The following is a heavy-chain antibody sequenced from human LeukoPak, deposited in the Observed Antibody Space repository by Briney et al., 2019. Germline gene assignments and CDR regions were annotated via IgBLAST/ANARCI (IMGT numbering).Heavy chain of an antibody. CDR1: GFTFSSYS. CDR2: ISSSSSYI. V-gene: IGHV3-21*01. CDR3: ARDLGGYDILTGYYNLEAFDI. J-gene: IGHJ3*02. D-gene: IGHD3-9*01. Sequence: PGGSLRLSCAASGFTFSSYSMNWVRQAPGKGLEWGSSISSSSSYIYYADSVKGRFTISRDNAKNSLYLQMNSLRAEDTAVYYCARDLGGYDILTGYYNLEAFDIWGQGTMVTVSS.